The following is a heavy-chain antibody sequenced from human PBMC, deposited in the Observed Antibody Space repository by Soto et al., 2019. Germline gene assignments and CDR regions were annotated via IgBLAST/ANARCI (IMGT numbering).Heavy chain of an antibody. Sequence: EVQLVESGGGLVQPGGSLRLSCAASGFTFSSYSMSWVRQAPGKGLDWVANIKQDGSEKHYVDSVKGRFTISRDNAKNSLYLQMNSLRAEDTAMYYCARASHSSGFLGAFDIWGQGTMVTVSS. CDR1: GFTFSSYS. D-gene: IGHD3-22*01. CDR3: ARASHSSGFLGAFDI. J-gene: IGHJ3*02. CDR2: IKQDGSEK. V-gene: IGHV3-7*01.